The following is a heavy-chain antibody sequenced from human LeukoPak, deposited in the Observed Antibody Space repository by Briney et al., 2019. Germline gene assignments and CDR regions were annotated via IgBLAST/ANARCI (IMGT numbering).Heavy chain of an antibody. V-gene: IGHV3-74*03. Sequence: GGSLRLSCAASGFTFTSSPMHWVRQAPGKGLMWISRIYIDGRGTTYADSVRGRFTISRDNSKNTLYLQMNSLRAEDTAVYYCARASGYCSSTSCYGKGDAFDIWGQGTMVTVSS. D-gene: IGHD2-2*01. CDR1: GFTFTSSP. CDR2: IYIDGRGT. CDR3: ARASGYCSSTSCYGKGDAFDI. J-gene: IGHJ3*02.